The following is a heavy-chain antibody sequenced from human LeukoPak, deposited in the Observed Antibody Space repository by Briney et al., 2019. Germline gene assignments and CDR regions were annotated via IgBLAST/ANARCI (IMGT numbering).Heavy chain of an antibody. J-gene: IGHJ2*01. CDR3: ARDRRGPVADPSWYFDL. CDR2: IYPRGST. V-gene: IGHV4-30-2*01. CDR1: GGSISSGSYS. Sequence: PSQTLSLTCAVSGGSISSGSYSWSWIRQPPGKGLEWIGYIYPRGSTYYNPSLKSRVILSLDKSANQFSLNLSSVTAADTAVYYCARDRRGPVADPSWYFDLWGRGTLVTVSS. D-gene: IGHD6-19*01.